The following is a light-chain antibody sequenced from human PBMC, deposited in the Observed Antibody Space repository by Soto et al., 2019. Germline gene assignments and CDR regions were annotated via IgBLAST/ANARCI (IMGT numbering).Light chain of an antibody. Sequence: ILVTQSPGTLSLSPGERATLSCRASQSVSSSYLGWYQQKPGQAPRLLIYGASSRATGIPDRFSGSGSGTDFTLTISRLEPEDFAVYYCQQYGSSLLTFGGGTKV. J-gene: IGKJ4*01. CDR2: GAS. CDR3: QQYGSSLLT. V-gene: IGKV3-20*01. CDR1: QSVSSSY.